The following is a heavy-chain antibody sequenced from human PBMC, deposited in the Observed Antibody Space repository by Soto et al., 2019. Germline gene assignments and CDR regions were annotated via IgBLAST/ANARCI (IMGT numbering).Heavy chain of an antibody. CDR2: IYYSGST. D-gene: IGHD1-26*01. Sequence: SETLSLTCTVSGGSISSYYWSWIRQPPGKGLEWIGYIYYSGSTNYNPSLKSRVTISVDTSKNQFSLKLSSVTAADTAVYYCARCHAPTRRRGGGWFDPWGQGTLVTVSS. CDR1: GGSISSYY. J-gene: IGHJ5*02. V-gene: IGHV4-59*01. CDR3: ARCHAPTRRRGGGWFDP.